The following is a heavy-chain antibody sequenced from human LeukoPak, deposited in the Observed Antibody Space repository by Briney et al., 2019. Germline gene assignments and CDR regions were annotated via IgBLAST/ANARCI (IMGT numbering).Heavy chain of an antibody. Sequence: SETLSLTCAVYGGSFSGYYWSWIRQPPGKRLEWIGEINHSGSTNYNPSLKSRVTISVDTSKNQFSLKLYSVTAADTAVYFCARGSSSWWEGPDYWGQGTLVTVSS. CDR3: ARGSSSWWEGPDY. CDR2: INHSGST. J-gene: IGHJ4*02. V-gene: IGHV4-34*01. D-gene: IGHD6-13*01. CDR1: GGSFSGYY.